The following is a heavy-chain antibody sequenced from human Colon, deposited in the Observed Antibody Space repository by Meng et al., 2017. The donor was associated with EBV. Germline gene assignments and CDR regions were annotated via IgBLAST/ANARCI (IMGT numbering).Heavy chain of an antibody. D-gene: IGHD4-17*01. Sequence: QLQESGPGLVKPSGTLSLTCTVSGGSISSGNHYWSWIRQHPGKGLEYIGYIYYSGSTYYNPSLKSRVIISVDTSKNQFSLRLNSVTAADTAVYYCASLYGDSSVWYLDLWGRGTLVTVSS. CDR1: GGSISSGNHY. CDR2: IYYSGST. V-gene: IGHV4-31*03. J-gene: IGHJ2*01. CDR3: ASLYGDSSVWYLDL.